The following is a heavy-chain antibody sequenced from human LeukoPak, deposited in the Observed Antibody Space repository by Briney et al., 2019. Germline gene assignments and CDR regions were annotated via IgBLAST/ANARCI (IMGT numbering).Heavy chain of an antibody. D-gene: IGHD2-8*01. CDR2: IIPIFGTA. CDR3: ARVLLDCTNGVCYWLDWFDP. Sequence: SVNVSCKASGGTFSSYAISWVRQAPGQGLEWMGGIIPIFGTANYAQKFQGRVTITADESTSTAYMELSSLRSEDTAVYYCARVLLDCTNGVCYWLDWFDPWGQGTLVTVSS. V-gene: IGHV1-69*01. J-gene: IGHJ5*02. CDR1: GGTFSSYA.